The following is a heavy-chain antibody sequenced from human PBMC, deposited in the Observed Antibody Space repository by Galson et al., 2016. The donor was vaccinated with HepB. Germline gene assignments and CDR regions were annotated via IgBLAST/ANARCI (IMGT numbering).Heavy chain of an antibody. D-gene: IGHD2-2*01. CDR2: ISGSGDTT. CDR3: ATGGYCGNCYCYSFDY. V-gene: IGHV3-23*01. J-gene: IGHJ4*02. Sequence: SLRLSCAASGFTFSSYAMSWVRQAPGKGLEWVSAISGSGDTTYYADSVKGRFTISRDNSKNTLYLQMNSLRAEDTAVYYCATGGYCGNCYCYSFDYWGQGTQVTVSS. CDR1: GFTFSSYA.